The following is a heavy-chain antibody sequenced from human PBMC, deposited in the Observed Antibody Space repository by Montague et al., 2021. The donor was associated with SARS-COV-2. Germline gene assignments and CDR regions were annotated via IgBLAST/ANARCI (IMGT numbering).Heavy chain of an antibody. CDR3: ARDLRYYDWLFHSSGYCNHFDY. Sequence: SLRLSCAASGFTFSSYWMSWVRQAPGKGLEWVANIKQDGSEKYYVDSVKGRFTISRDNAKNSLYLQMNSLRAEDTAVYYCARDLRYYDWLFHSSGYCNHFDYWGQGTLVTVSS. J-gene: IGHJ4*02. CDR2: IKQDGSEK. D-gene: IGHD3-9*01. CDR1: GFTFSSYW. V-gene: IGHV3-7*01.